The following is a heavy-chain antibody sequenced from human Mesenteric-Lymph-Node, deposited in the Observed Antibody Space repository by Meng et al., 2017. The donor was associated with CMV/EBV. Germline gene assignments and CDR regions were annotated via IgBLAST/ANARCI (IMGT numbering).Heavy chain of an antibody. CDR2: INSDGSST. D-gene: IGHD3-3*01. CDR1: GFTFSSYW. CDR3: ARAAPYYDFWSGYYAL. V-gene: IGHV3-74*01. J-gene: IGHJ4*02. Sequence: ETLSLTCAASGFTFSSYWMHWVRQAPGKGLVWVSRINSDGSSTSYADSVKGRFTISRDNAKNTLYLQMNSLRAEDTAVYYCARAAPYYDFWSGYYALWGQGTLVTVSS.